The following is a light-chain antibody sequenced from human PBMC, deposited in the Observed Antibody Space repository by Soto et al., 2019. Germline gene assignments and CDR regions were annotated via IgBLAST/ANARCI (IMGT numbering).Light chain of an antibody. Sequence: EVVLTQSPATLSVSPGQRATLSCRASQSLRSNLAWFQHKRGQAPRLLIYGASTRAAGIPARFSDSGYGTEFTLTISSLQSEDFAVYFCQQSNNWPPWTFGQGTKVEIK. J-gene: IGKJ1*01. CDR2: GAS. CDR3: QQSNNWPPWT. V-gene: IGKV3-15*01. CDR1: QSLRSN.